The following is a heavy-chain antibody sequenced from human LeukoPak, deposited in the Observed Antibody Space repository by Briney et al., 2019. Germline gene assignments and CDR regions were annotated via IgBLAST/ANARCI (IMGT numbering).Heavy chain of an antibody. Sequence: GASVKVPCKASGYTFTGYYMHWVRQAPGQGLEWMGWINPNSGGTNYAQKFQGRVTMTRDTSISKAYMDLSRQRSDDTAVYYCARRGINYYYYYMDVWGKGTTVTVSS. V-gene: IGHV1-2*02. D-gene: IGHD3-10*01. J-gene: IGHJ6*03. CDR3: ARRGINYYYYYMDV. CDR1: GYTFTGYY. CDR2: INPNSGGT.